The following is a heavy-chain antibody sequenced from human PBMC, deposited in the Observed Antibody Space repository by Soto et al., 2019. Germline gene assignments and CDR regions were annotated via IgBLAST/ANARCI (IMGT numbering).Heavy chain of an antibody. D-gene: IGHD2-15*01. CDR1: GGTFSSYA. CDR3: ARGRVVVVAATPENYYYGMDV. J-gene: IGHJ6*02. Sequence: SVKVSCKASGGTFSSYAISWVRQAPGQGLAWMGGIIPILGTANYAQKFQGRVTITADKSTSTAYMELSSLRSEDTAVYYCARGRVVVVAATPENYYYGMDVWGQGTTVTVSS. V-gene: IGHV1-69*10. CDR2: IIPILGTA.